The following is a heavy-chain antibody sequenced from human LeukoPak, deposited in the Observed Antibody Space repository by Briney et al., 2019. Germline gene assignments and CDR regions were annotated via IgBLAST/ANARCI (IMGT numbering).Heavy chain of an antibody. J-gene: IGHJ4*02. V-gene: IGHV3-21*01. D-gene: IGHD2-15*01. Sequence: GGSLRLSCAASGFTFSSYNMNWVRQAPGRGLEWVSSISRAGSYIYYADSVKGRFTISRDNAQNSLYLQMNSLRVEDTAVYYCARVLETDCRGGSCYSGLDYWGQGTLVTVSS. CDR1: GFTFSSYN. CDR2: ISRAGSYI. CDR3: ARVLETDCRGGSCYSGLDY.